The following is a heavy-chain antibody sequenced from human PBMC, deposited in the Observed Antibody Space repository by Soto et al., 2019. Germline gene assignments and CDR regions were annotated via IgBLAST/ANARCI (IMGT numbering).Heavy chain of an antibody. Sequence: VQLVQSGAEVKKPGASVKVSCKASGYTFTSYFMHWVRQAPGQGLEWMGIINPSDVRTIYAQKFQGRVTMTRDTSTSTVYMELSSLRSEDTAVYYCARAGGSSAWDYWGQGTLVTVSS. CDR1: GYTFTSYF. J-gene: IGHJ4*02. D-gene: IGHD2-2*01. V-gene: IGHV1-46*01. CDR2: INPSDVRT. CDR3: ARAGGSSAWDY.